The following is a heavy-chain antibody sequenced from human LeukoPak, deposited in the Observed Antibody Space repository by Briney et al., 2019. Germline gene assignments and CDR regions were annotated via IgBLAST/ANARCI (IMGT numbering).Heavy chain of an antibody. CDR2: IIPIFCTA. CDR1: GGTFSSYA. Sequence: SVNVSCQASGGTFSSYAISWLRQAPGQGLEWMGGIIPIFCTANYPQKLQGRVTITADESTSTACMELSSLRSEDTAVYYCATNRGYSYGYFDYWGQGTLVTASS. CDR3: ATNRGYSYGYFDY. J-gene: IGHJ4*02. V-gene: IGHV1-69*13. D-gene: IGHD5-18*01.